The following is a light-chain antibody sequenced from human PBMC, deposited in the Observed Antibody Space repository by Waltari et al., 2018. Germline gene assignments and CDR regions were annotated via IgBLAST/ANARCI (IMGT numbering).Light chain of an antibody. J-gene: IGKJ4*01. V-gene: IGKV3-11*01. CDR2: DAS. CDR3: QQRTNWPQLT. CDR1: QSVARF. Sequence: DIVLTQSPATLSLSPGERATLSCRASQSVARFLAWYRQKPGQAPSLLIYDASTRATGIPARFSGSGSGTDFTLTISSLEPEDFAVYYCQQRTNWPQLTFGGGTKVEIK.